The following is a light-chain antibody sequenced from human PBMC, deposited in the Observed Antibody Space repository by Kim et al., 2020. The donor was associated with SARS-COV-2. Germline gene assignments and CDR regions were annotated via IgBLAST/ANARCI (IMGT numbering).Light chain of an antibody. J-gene: IGLJ2*01. CDR1: SLRTSY. V-gene: IGLV3-19*01. CDR2: DKN. Sequence: SSELTQDPAVSVALGQTVTIACPGDSLRTSYAGWSQQKSGKAPVLVIYDKNSRPSGVPDRFSGSRSGSTASLTITGAQAEDEADYHCKSRDTTGYHVVFG. CDR3: KSRDTTGYHVV.